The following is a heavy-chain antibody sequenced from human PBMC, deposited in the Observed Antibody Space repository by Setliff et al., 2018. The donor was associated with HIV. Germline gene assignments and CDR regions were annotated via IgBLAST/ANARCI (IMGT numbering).Heavy chain of an antibody. CDR3: ARGARDMIVVIGGDAFDI. CDR2: IIPIVGIA. D-gene: IGHD3-22*01. J-gene: IGHJ3*02. CDR1: GGTFSSYA. V-gene: IGHV1-69*10. Sequence: SVKVSCKASGGTFSSYAISWVRQAPGQGLQWMGGIIPIVGIANYVQKFQGRVTITADKSTSTVYMDFSSLRSEDTAVYYCARGARDMIVVIGGDAFDIWGQGTMVTVS.